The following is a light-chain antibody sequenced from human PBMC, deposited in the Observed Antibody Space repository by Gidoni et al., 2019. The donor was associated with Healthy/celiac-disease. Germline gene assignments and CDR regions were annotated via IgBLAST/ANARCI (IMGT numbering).Light chain of an antibody. CDR2: DAS. V-gene: IGKV1-33*01. Sequence: DIQITPSPSSLSASVGDRVPIPCQASQDITNFLNWYQHKPGKAPKLLIYDASNLETGVPSRFSGSGPGTDFTFTISSLQHEDLATYYCQQYDNLPGTFGGXTKVEIK. CDR3: QQYDNLPGT. CDR1: QDITNF. J-gene: IGKJ4*01.